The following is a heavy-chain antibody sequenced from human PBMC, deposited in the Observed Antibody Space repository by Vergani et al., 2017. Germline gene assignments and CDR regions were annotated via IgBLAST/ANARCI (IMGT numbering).Heavy chain of an antibody. J-gene: IGHJ6*02. CDR2: ISSSSSTI. Sequence: EVQLVESGGGLVQPGGSLRLSCAASGFTFSSYSMNWVRQAPGKGLEWVSYISSSSSTIYYADSVKGRFTISRDNAKNSLYLQMNSLRAEDTAVYYCAREGYYDFWSGYHQDYYGMDVWGQGTTVTVSS. D-gene: IGHD3-3*01. V-gene: IGHV3-48*01. CDR3: AREGYYDFWSGYHQDYYGMDV. CDR1: GFTFSSYS.